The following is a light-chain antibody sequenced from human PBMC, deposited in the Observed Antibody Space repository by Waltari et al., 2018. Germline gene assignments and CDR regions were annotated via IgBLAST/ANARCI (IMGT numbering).Light chain of an antibody. V-gene: IGLV2-14*03. CDR1: SSDVGGYNY. J-gene: IGLJ1*01. Sequence: QSALTQPAFVSGSPGQSITISCTGTSSDVGGYNYVSWYQQHPRKAPKLMIYDVSNRPSGVSNRFAGSKPGNTASLTISGLQAEDEADYYGSSYTSSSTLYVFGTGTKVTVL. CDR2: DVS. CDR3: SSYTSSSTLYV.